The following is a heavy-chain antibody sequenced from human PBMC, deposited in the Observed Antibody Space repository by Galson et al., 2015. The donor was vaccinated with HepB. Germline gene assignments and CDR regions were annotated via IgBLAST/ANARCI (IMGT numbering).Heavy chain of an antibody. CDR1: GYTFTSYG. CDR2: ISAYNGNT. V-gene: IGHV1-18*01. Sequence: QSGAEVKKPGASVKVSCKASGYTFTSYGISWVRQAPGQGLEWIGWISAYNGNTNYAQKLQGRVTMTTDTSTSTAYMELRSLRSDDTAVYYCAREGALGYCSGGSCSSDYWGQGTLVTVSS. J-gene: IGHJ4*02. D-gene: IGHD2-15*01. CDR3: AREGALGYCSGGSCSSDY.